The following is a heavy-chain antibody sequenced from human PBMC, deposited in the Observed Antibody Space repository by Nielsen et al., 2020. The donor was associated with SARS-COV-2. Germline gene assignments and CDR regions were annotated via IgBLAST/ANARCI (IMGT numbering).Heavy chain of an antibody. J-gene: IGHJ4*02. CDR2: IYYSGNT. V-gene: IGHV4-39*07. Sequence: PGKGLEWIGSIYYSGNTYYSPSLKSRVTMSVDASKNQFSLKMRSVTAADTAVFYCVRDRRAVAGFDHWGQGILVTVSS. D-gene: IGHD6-19*01. CDR3: VRDRRAVAGFDH.